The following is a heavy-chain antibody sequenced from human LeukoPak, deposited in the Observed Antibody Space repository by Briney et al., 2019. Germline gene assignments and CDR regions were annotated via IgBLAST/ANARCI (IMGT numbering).Heavy chain of an antibody. Sequence: GGSLRLSCAASGFNFKNYWMTWVRQAPGRGLEWVAKIKQDGSEKDYVDSVKGRFTISRDNAKSSLYLQMNSLRADDTAVYYCAAYQSLGFWGQGTLVTVSS. D-gene: IGHD2-2*01. J-gene: IGHJ4*02. V-gene: IGHV3-7*01. CDR2: IKQDGSEK. CDR1: GFNFKNYW. CDR3: AAYQSLGF.